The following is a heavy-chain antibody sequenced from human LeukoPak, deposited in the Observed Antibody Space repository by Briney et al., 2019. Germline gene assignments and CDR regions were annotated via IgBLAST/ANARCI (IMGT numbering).Heavy chain of an antibody. Sequence: ASVKVSCKVSGYTLTELSMHWVRQAPGKGLEWMGGFDPEDGETIYAQKLQGRVTMTTDTSTSTAYMELRSLRSDDTAVYYCARDRRGGYGGNSNDYWGQGTLVTVSS. CDR3: ARDRRGGYGGNSNDY. D-gene: IGHD4-23*01. CDR1: GYTLTELS. J-gene: IGHJ4*02. V-gene: IGHV1-24*01. CDR2: FDPEDGET.